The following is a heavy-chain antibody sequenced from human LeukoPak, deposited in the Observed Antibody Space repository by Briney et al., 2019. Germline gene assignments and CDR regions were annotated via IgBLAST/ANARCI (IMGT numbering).Heavy chain of an antibody. CDR2: INWNGGSI. V-gene: IGHV3-20*04. CDR3: ARGYCSNGGCFLFDY. Sequence: RPGGSLRLSCAASGFTFDDYGMSWVRQAPGKGVEWVSGINWNGGSICYADSVKGRFTISRDNAKNSLYLQMNSLRAEDTALYYCARGYCSNGGCFLFDYWGQGTLVTVSS. D-gene: IGHD2-8*01. CDR1: GFTFDDYG. J-gene: IGHJ4*02.